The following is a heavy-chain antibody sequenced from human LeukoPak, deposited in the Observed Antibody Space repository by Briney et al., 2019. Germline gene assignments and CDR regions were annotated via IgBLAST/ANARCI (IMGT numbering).Heavy chain of an antibody. CDR2: IIPIFGTA. CDR3: AKAPRYDFWSGYFVRDEGSGAFDI. V-gene: IGHV1-69*01. J-gene: IGHJ3*02. Sequence: SVKVSCKASGGTFSSYAISWVRQAPGQGLEWMGGIIPIFGTANYAQKFQGRVTITADESTSTAYMELSSLRSEDTAVYYCAKAPRYDFWSGYFVRDEGSGAFDIWGQGTMVTVSS. D-gene: IGHD3-3*01. CDR1: GGTFSSYA.